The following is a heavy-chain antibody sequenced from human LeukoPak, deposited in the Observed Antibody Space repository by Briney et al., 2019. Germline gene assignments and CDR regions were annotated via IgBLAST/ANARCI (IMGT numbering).Heavy chain of an antibody. V-gene: IGHV4-59*01. CDR2: IYYSGST. CDR1: GGSISSCY. Sequence: SETLSLTCTVSGGSISSCYWSWIRQPPGKGLEWIGYIYYSGSTNYNPSLKSRVTISVDTSKNQFSLKLSSVTAADTAVYYCARGSAYYYDSSGYSVFDYWGQGTLVTVSS. CDR3: ARGSAYYYDSSGYSVFDY. J-gene: IGHJ4*02. D-gene: IGHD3-22*01.